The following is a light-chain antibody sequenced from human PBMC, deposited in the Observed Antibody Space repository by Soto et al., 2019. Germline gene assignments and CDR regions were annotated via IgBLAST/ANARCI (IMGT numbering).Light chain of an antibody. V-gene: IGKV3-20*01. CDR2: GAS. Sequence: EIVLTQSPGSLSLSPGERATLSCRASQSVSSTFFAWYQQRPGQAPRLLMYGASSRATGIPERFSGSGSGTDFTLTISRLEPEHFAVYYCQQFDSSVTFGQGTKVEIK. CDR3: QQFDSSVT. J-gene: IGKJ1*01. CDR1: QSVSSTF.